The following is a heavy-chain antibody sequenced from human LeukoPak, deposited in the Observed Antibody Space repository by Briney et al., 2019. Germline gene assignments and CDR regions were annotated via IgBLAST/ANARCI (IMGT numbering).Heavy chain of an antibody. Sequence: GESLKISCKGSGYSFTSYWFGWVRQMPGKGLEWMAIIYPGDSDTRYSPPFQGQVTISADKSITTAYLQWRSLKASDTAMYYCARSSDSSGYYDYFDYWGQGTLVTVSS. CDR2: IYPGDSDT. J-gene: IGHJ4*02. V-gene: IGHV5-51*01. CDR1: GYSFTSYW. CDR3: ARSSDSSGYYDYFDY. D-gene: IGHD3-22*01.